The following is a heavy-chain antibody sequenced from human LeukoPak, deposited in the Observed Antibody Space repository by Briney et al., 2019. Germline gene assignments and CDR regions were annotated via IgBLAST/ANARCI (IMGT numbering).Heavy chain of an antibody. CDR3: ARGGPGEALHV. CDR1: GFSVSNSD. V-gene: IGHV3-13*01. D-gene: IGHD3-10*01. J-gene: IGHJ3*01. Sequence: PRGSRRLSCAASGFSVSNSDMHWVRQVIGNGLEWVSVIGSYGDIYYSGSVKGRFTISRDSAKNSFDLQMNNLRAGDTAMYYCARGGPGEALHVWGQGTMVTVSS. CDR2: IGSYGDI.